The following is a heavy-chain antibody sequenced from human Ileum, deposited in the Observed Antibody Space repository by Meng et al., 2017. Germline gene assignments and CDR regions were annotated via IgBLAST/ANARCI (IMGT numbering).Heavy chain of an antibody. CDR1: GGSFSSGNW. V-gene: IGHV4-4*02. CDR3: ANIVFNWFDS. J-gene: IGHJ5*01. CDR2: IYESGST. Sequence: QMQLQESGPGLVKPSGTLSLTCGVSGGSFSSGNWWGWVRQPPGKGLEWIGEIYESGSTNYNPSLKSRVTISLDRSKNHFSLKLDSVTAADTAVYYCANIVFNWFDSWGQGTLVTVSS. D-gene: IGHD2-15*01.